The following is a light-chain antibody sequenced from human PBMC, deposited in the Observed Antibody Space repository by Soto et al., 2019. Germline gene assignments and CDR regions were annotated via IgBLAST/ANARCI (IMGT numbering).Light chain of an antibody. J-gene: IGLJ3*02. CDR3: AAWDDSLNGSWV. CDR1: SSNIGSNT. Sequence: QSVLTQPPSASGTPGQRVTISFSGSSSNIGSNTVNWYQQLPGSAPKLLIYSNNQRPSGVPDRFSGSKSVTSASLAISGLQSEDEADYYCAAWDDSLNGSWVFGGGTKLTVL. V-gene: IGLV1-44*01. CDR2: SNN.